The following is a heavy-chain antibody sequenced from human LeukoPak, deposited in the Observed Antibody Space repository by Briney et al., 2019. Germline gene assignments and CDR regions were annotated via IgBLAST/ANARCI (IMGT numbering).Heavy chain of an antibody. Sequence: GGSLRLSCAASGFSFSIYSLNWVRQAPGKGLEWVSYISHTGSTVSYADSVKGRFTISRDNAKNSLYLQMNSLRAEDTAVYYCARDSTATSYYYGSGSPQGPSYYYYMDVWGKGTTVTVSS. D-gene: IGHD3-10*01. V-gene: IGHV3-48*04. CDR1: GFSFSIYS. CDR2: ISHTGSTV. J-gene: IGHJ6*03. CDR3: ARDSTATSYYYGSGSPQGPSYYYYMDV.